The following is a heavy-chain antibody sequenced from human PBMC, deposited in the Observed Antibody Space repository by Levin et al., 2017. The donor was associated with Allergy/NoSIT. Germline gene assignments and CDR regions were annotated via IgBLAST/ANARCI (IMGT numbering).Heavy chain of an antibody. CDR2: ISYDGSNK. CDR1: GFTFSSYA. Sequence: GESLKISCAASGFTFSSYAMYWVRQAPGKGLEWVAVISYDGSNKYYADSVKGRFTISRDNSKNTLYLQMNSLRAEDTAVYYCARVSNYQLLYYYMDVWGKGTTVTVSS. CDR3: ARVSNYQLLYYYMDV. J-gene: IGHJ6*03. V-gene: IGHV3-30-3*01. D-gene: IGHD4-11*01.